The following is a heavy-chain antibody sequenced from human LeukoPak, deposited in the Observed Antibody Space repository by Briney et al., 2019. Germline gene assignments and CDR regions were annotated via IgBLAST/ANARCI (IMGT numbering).Heavy chain of an antibody. V-gene: IGHV4-34*01. CDR2: INHSGST. J-gene: IGHJ6*03. CDR3: ARRSRGQLERNYYYYYMDV. D-gene: IGHD1-1*01. CDR1: GGSFSGYY. Sequence: SETLSLTCAVYGGSFSGYYWSWIRQPPGKGLEWIGEINHSGSTNYNPSLKSRVTISVDTSKNQFSLKLSSVTAADTAVYYCARRSRGQLERNYYYYYMDVWGKGTTVTISS.